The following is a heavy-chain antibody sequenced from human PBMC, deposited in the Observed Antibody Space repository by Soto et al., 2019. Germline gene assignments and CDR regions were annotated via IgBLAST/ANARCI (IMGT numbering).Heavy chain of an antibody. V-gene: IGHV1-3*01. Sequence: QVQLVQSGAEVKKPGASVKVSCKASGYTFSSYAMHWVRQAPGQRLEWMGWINAGNGNTKYSQKFQGRVTITRDTSASTAYMELSSLRSEGTAVYYCARAPSWYIFDYWGQGTLVTVSS. CDR3: ARAPSWYIFDY. CDR1: GYTFSSYA. J-gene: IGHJ4*02. CDR2: INAGNGNT. D-gene: IGHD6-13*01.